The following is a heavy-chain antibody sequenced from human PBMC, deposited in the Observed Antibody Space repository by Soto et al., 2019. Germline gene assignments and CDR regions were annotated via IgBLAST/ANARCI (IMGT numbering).Heavy chain of an antibody. Sequence: GGSLRLSCAASGFAFSSYAMHWVRQAPGKGLEWVAVTSYDGSNKYYADSVKGRFTITKDTSKNQLVLTMTNMDPVDTATYYCAHLPWQHLWPRAPVVYWGQGTPVTVSS. CDR3: AHLPWQHLWPRAPVVY. V-gene: IGHV3-30*14. CDR1: GFAFSSYA. CDR2: TSYDGSNK. D-gene: IGHD5-18*01. J-gene: IGHJ4*02.